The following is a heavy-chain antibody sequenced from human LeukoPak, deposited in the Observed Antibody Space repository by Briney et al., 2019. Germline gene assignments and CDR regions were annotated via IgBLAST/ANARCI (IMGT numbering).Heavy chain of an antibody. Sequence: GGSLRLSCAASGFTFSSYWMHWVRQAPGKGLVWVSRINSDGSSTSYADPVKGRFTISRDNAKNTLYLQMNSLRAEDTAVYYCARGIVGATDDYWGQGTLVTVSS. V-gene: IGHV3-74*01. D-gene: IGHD1-26*01. CDR1: GFTFSSYW. J-gene: IGHJ4*02. CDR2: INSDGSST. CDR3: ARGIVGATDDY.